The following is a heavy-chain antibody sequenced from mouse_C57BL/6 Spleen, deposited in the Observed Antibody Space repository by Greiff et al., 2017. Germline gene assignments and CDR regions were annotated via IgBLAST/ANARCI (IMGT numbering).Heavy chain of an antibody. D-gene: IGHD1-1*01. J-gene: IGHJ4*01. CDR2: IYPGDGDT. CDR3: ARTVVAHYYAMDY. CDR1: GYAFSSSW. V-gene: IGHV1-82*01. Sequence: VQLQQSGPELVKPGASVKISCKASGYAFSSSWMNWVKQRPGKGLEWIGRIYPGDGDTNYNGKFKGKATLTADKSSSTAYMQLSSLTSEDSAVYYCARTVVAHYYAMDYWGQGTSVTVSS.